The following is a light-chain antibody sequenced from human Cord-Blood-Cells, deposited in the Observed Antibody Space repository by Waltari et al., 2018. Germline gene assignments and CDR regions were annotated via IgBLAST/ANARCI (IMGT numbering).Light chain of an antibody. CDR2: GAS. V-gene: IGKV3-15*01. CDR1: QSVSSN. Sequence: EIVMTQSPATLSVSPGERATLSCMASQSVSSNLAWYQQKPGQAPRLLIYGASTRATGIPARFSGSGSGTEFTLTISSLQSEDFAVYYCQQYNNWPPIFTFGPGTKVDIK. CDR3: QQYNNWPPIFT. J-gene: IGKJ3*01.